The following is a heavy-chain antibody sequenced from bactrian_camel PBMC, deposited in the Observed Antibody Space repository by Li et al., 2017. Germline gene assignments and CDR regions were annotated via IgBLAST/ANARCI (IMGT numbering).Heavy chain of an antibody. CDR1: GFTRSRAY. D-gene: IGHD2*01. CDR3: AAVQFTRPREYNY. V-gene: IGHV3-2*01. J-gene: IGHJ4*01. CDR2: IYGDSRTI. Sequence: GQRMESRGGLVQPGGSLRLSCAVSGFTRSRAYMSWVRQAPGKGLEWVSTIYGDSRTIYYADSVKGRFTISRDNAKNTVYLQMNSLKSEDTALYYCAAVQFTRPREYNYWGQGTQVTVS.